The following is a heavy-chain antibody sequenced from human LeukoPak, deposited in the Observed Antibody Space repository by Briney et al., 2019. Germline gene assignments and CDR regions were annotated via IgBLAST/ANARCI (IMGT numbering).Heavy chain of an antibody. CDR1: GYTFTSYA. CDR3: ARGRQWHSSNQPSHYYYYMDV. CDR2: INTNTGNP. J-gene: IGHJ6*03. V-gene: IGHV7-4-1*02. D-gene: IGHD6-19*01. Sequence: ASVKVSCKASGYTFTSYAMNWVRQAPGQGLEWMGWINTNTGNPTYAQGFTGRFVFSLDTSVSTAYLQISSLKAEDTAVYYCARGRQWHSSNQPSHYYYYMDVWGKGTTVTVSS.